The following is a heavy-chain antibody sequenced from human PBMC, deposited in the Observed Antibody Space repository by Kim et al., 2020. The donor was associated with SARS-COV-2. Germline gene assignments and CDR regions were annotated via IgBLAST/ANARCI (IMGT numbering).Heavy chain of an antibody. Sequence: YADSMKGRFTISSDNSKKPLYLQMNSLRAEDTAVYYCARGGTMIDDAFDIWGQGTMVTVSS. D-gene: IGHD3-22*01. CDR3: ARGGTMIDDAFDI. J-gene: IGHJ3*02. V-gene: IGHV3-33*01.